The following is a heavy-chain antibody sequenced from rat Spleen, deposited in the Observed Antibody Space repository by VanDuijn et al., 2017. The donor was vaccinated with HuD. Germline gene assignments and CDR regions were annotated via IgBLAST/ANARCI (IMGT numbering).Heavy chain of an antibody. CDR3: AKDYGGYYFDY. V-gene: IGHV5-22*01. CDR2: ISYDGSST. D-gene: IGHD1-11*01. Sequence: EVQLVESGGGLVQPGRSMKLSCAASGFTFSDYYMAWVRQAPTKGLEWVATISYDGSSTYYRDSVKGRFTISRDNAENTVYLQMNSLRSEDTATYYCAKDYGGYYFDYWGQGVMVTVSS. J-gene: IGHJ2*01. CDR1: GFTFSDYY.